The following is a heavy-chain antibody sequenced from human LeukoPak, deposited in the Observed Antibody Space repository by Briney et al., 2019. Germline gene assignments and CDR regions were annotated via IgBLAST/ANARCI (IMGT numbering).Heavy chain of an antibody. CDR3: ARVRGWNLATYFDY. Sequence: GGSLRLSCAASGFTFSSYWMSWVRQAPGKGLEWVANIKQDGSEKYYVDSVKGRFTISRDNAKNSLYLQMNSLRAEDTAVYYCARVRGWNLATYFDYWGQGTLVTVSS. CDR1: GFTFSSYW. V-gene: IGHV3-7*01. J-gene: IGHJ4*02. D-gene: IGHD1-7*01. CDR2: IKQDGSEK.